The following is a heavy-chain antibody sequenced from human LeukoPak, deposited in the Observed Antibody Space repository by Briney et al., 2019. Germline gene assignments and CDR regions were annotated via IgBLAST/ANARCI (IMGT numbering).Heavy chain of an antibody. CDR2: ITGGGGST. V-gene: IGHV3-23*01. Sequence: GGSLRLSCAASGFTFSSYAMSWVRQAPGKGLEWVSDITGGGGSTYHADSVKGRFTISRDNSKNTLYLQMNSLRAEDTAVYFCAKLSGYPGAYWGQGTLVTVSS. D-gene: IGHD3-22*01. CDR1: GFTFSSYA. CDR3: AKLSGYPGAY. J-gene: IGHJ4*02.